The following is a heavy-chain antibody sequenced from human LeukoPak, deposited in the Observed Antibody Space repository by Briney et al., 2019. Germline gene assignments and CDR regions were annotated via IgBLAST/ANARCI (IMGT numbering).Heavy chain of an antibody. CDR3: ARDRGPYSSSWYGGFDY. D-gene: IGHD6-13*01. CDR2: MNPNSGNT. CDR1: GYTFTSYD. V-gene: IGHV1-8*01. Sequence: ASVKVSCKASGYTFTSYDINWVRQATGQGLEWMGWMNPNSGNTGYAQKFQGRVTMTRNTSISTAYMELSSLRSEDTAVYYCARDRGPYSSSWYGGFDYWGQGTLVTVSS. J-gene: IGHJ4*02.